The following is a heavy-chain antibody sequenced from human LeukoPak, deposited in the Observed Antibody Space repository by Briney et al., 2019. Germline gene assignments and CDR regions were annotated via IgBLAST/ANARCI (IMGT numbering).Heavy chain of an antibody. J-gene: IGHJ4*02. D-gene: IGHD2-15*01. V-gene: IGHV3-66*01. Sequence: PGGSLRLSCAASGFTVSSNYMSWVRQAPGKGLEWVSVIYSGGGTYYADSVKGRFTISRDNFKNTVYLQMNSLRAEDTAVYYCARASFWFDYSGYYFDYWGQGTLVTVSS. CDR3: ARASFWFDYSGYYFDY. CDR1: GFTVSSNY. CDR2: IYSGGGT.